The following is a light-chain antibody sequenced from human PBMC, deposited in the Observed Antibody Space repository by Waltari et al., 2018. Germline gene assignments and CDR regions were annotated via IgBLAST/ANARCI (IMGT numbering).Light chain of an antibody. CDR1: SSNIGRYA. CDR2: RDT. V-gene: IGLV1-47*01. CDR3: AVWDDSLSGPV. Sequence: QSVVTQPPSASGTPGQRVTISCSGSSSNIGRYAVYWYQHLPGTAPKLLIYRDTQRPSGVPDRFSGSKSGTSASLANSGLRSEDEADYYCAVWDDSLSGPVFGGGTKLTVL. J-gene: IGLJ2*01.